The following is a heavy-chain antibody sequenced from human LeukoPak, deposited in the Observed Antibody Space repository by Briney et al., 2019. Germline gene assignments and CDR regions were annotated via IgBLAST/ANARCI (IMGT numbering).Heavy chain of an antibody. J-gene: IGHJ4*02. CDR3: ARGTGPRKCGSCYFAS. CDR1: GFSFSDYY. D-gene: IGHD2-15*01. V-gene: IGHV3-11*06. CDR2: ISPSGSDT. Sequence: GGSLRLSCAASGFSFSDYYMSWIRQAPGKGLEWLSYISPSGSDTYYPDSVKGRFTISRDNAKDSLYLHMNSLRVEDTAVYYCARGTGPRKCGSCYFASWGQGTLVTVSS.